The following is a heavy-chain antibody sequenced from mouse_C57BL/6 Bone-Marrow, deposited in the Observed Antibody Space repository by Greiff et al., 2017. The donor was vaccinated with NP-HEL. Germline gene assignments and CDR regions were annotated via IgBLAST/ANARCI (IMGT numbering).Heavy chain of an antibody. CDR2: IYPGSGNT. Sequence: VKLMESGPELVKPGASVKISCKASGYSFTSYYIHWVKQRPGQGLEWIGWIYPGSGNTKYNEKFKGKATLTADTSSSTAYMQLSSLTSEDSAVYYCAREILRYLDYWGQGTTLTVSS. J-gene: IGHJ2*01. CDR1: GYSFTSYY. D-gene: IGHD1-1*01. V-gene: IGHV1-66*01. CDR3: AREILRYLDY.